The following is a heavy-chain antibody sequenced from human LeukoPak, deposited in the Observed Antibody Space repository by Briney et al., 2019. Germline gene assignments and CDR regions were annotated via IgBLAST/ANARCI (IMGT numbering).Heavy chain of an antibody. CDR2: IKSKTDGGTT. J-gene: IGHJ4*02. CDR1: GFTFSNAW. CDR3: TTGLGYCSSTSCFGY. D-gene: IGHD2-2*01. V-gene: IGHV3-15*01. Sequence: GGSLRLSCAASGFTFSNAWMSWVRQAPGKGLEWVGRIKSKTDGGTTDYAAPVKGRFTISRDDSKNTLYLQMNSLKTEDTAVYYCTTGLGYCSSTSCFGYWGQGTLVTVSS.